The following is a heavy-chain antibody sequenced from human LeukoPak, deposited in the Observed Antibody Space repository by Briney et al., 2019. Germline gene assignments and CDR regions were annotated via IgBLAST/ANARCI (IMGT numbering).Heavy chain of an antibody. D-gene: IGHD1-7*01. CDR3: ARGEPGITGTTVPFDP. CDR2: ISSSGSTI. J-gene: IGHJ5*02. Sequence: PGGSLRLSCAASGFTFSSYEMNWVRQAPGKGLEWVSYISSSGSTIYYADSVKGRFTISRDNAKNSLYLQMNSLRAEDTAVYYCARGEPGITGTTVPFDPWGQGTLVTVSS. V-gene: IGHV3-48*03. CDR1: GFTFSSYE.